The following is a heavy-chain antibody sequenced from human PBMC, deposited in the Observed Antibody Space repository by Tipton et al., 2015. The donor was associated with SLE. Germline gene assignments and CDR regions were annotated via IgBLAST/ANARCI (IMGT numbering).Heavy chain of an antibody. CDR1: SGSFGGYN. V-gene: IGHV4-34*01. D-gene: IGHD2-15*01. J-gene: IGHJ4*02. CDR3: ARQSFGGSWEFDY. CDR2: INHREVT. Sequence: TLSLTCAVYSGSFGGYNWCWLRQPPGKGLEWIGEINHREVTNYNPSLESRLTLSVDTSQTQCSLTLTSVTAADTAVYFCARQSFGGSWEFDYWGQGALVTVSS.